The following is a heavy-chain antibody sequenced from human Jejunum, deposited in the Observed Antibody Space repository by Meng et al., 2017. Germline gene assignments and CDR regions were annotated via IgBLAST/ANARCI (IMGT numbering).Heavy chain of an antibody. D-gene: IGHD5/OR15-5a*01. Sequence: GESLKISCGASGFAFSQSWMSWVRQAPGKGLEGVGNINEDGRQQGYGDSVKGRFTISRDNAKNSLFLKMNSLGTDDTGLYFCARDRLYGYSDYWGQGTLVTVSS. CDR2: INEDGRQQ. CDR3: ARDRLYGYSDY. CDR1: GFAFSQSW. J-gene: IGHJ4*02. V-gene: IGHV3-7*01.